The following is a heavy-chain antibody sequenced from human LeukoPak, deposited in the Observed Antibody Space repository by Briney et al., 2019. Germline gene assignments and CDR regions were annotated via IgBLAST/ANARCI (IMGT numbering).Heavy chain of an antibody. Sequence: GASVKVSCKASGYTFTNYNLNWVRQAPGQGLEWMGWINTNTGNPTYAQGFTGRCVFSLDTSVSTAYLQISSLKAEDTAVYYCARVRSGSYFGELFDYWGQGTLVTVSS. J-gene: IGHJ4*02. CDR1: GYTFTNYN. CDR2: INTNTGNP. V-gene: IGHV7-4-1*02. D-gene: IGHD1-26*01. CDR3: ARVRSGSYFGELFDY.